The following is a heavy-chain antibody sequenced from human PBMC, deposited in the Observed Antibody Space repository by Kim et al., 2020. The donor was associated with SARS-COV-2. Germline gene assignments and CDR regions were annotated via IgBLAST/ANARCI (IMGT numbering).Heavy chain of an antibody. CDR2: IYSGGST. CDR1: GFTVSSNY. Sequence: GGSLRLSCAASGFTVSSNYMSWVRQAPGKGLEWVSVIYSGGSTYYADSVKGRFTISRHNSKNTLYLQMNSLRAEDTAVNYCARDSDPYDSSGMDVWGQGTTVTVSS. D-gene: IGHD3-22*01. J-gene: IGHJ6*02. CDR3: ARDSDPYDSSGMDV. V-gene: IGHV3-53*04.